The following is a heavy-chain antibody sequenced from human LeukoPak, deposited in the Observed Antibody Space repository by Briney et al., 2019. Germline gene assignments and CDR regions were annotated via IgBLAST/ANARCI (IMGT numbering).Heavy chain of an antibody. CDR3: ARHYGP. V-gene: IGHV4-39*01. CDR1: GGSGKSGYYG. Sequence: SETVSRTWTVSGGSGKSGYYGWGRIRQTPGKGLEWIGSIYDSGSTYYNPSLKSRVTISVDTSKNQFSLKLNSVTAADTAVYYCARHYGPWGQGTLVTVSS. J-gene: IGHJ5*02. D-gene: IGHD3-10*01. CDR2: IYDSGST.